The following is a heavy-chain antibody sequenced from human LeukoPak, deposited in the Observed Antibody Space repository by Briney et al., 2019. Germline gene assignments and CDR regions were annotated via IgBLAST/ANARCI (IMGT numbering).Heavy chain of an antibody. J-gene: IGHJ4*02. CDR2: INNSGST. CDR1: GGSISSGAYY. D-gene: IGHD2-21*01. Sequence: SETLSLTCIVSGGSISSGAYYWAWIRQPPGKGLEWIVTINNSGSTFYNPSLKSRVTISVDTSKNHFSLRLTSVTAADTAVYYCARGKGDDMGTFDYWGQGTLVTVSS. V-gene: IGHV4-39*07. CDR3: ARGKGDDMGTFDY.